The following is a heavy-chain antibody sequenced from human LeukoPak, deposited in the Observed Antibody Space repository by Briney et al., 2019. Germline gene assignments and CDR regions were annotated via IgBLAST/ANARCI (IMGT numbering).Heavy chain of an antibody. J-gene: IGHJ6*03. CDR3: AREYDSSGYYYLGYYYYYMGV. CDR1: GFTFDDYG. V-gene: IGHV3-20*04. CDR2: INWNGGST. Sequence: GGSLRLSCAASGFTFDDYGMSWVRQAPGKGLEWVSGINWNGGSTGYADSVKGRFTISRDNAKNSLYLQMNSLRAEDTALYYCAREYDSSGYYYLGYYYYYMGVWGKGTTVTVSS. D-gene: IGHD3-22*01.